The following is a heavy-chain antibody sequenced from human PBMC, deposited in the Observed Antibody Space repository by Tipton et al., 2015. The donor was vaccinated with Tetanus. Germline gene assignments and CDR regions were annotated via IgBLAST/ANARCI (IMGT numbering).Heavy chain of an antibody. J-gene: IGHJ6*02. Sequence: QLVQSGAEMKKPGASVKVSCKASGYTFTGYYIYWVRQVPGQGLEWMGWIDPNSGATVYAQKFQGRVTMTRDTSISTAYMELGSLRSDDTAGYYCARDRCDYIYDGRDVWGPWTTGTVS. CDR3: ARDRCDYIYDGRDV. CDR1: GYTFTGYY. CDR2: IDPNSGAT. D-gene: IGHD3-16*01. V-gene: IGHV1-2*02.